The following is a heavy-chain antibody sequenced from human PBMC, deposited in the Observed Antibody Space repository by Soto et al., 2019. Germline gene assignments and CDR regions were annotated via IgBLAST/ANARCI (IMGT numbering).Heavy chain of an antibody. D-gene: IGHD3-10*01. V-gene: IGHV3-30*18. J-gene: IGHJ6*02. CDR3: AKRRQLGDYYYYGMDV. CDR2: ISYDGSNQ. Sequence: QVHLVESGGGVVQPGKSLRLSCAASGFTFSSYGMHWVRQAPGMRLEWVAIISYDGSNQYYADSVKGRFTISRHNSKTTLYLQMNSLRAEDTAVYYCAKRRQLGDYYYYGMDVWGQGTTVTVSS. CDR1: GFTFSSYG.